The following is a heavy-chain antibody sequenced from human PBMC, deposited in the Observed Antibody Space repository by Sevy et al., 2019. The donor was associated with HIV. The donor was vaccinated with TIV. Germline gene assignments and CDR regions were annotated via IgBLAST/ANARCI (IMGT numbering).Heavy chain of an antibody. CDR3: ARTSVAYSSIWYFYH. CDR1: GYSISSGYY. V-gene: IGHV4-38-2*01. J-gene: IGHJ4*02. Sequence: SETLSLTCAVSGYSISSGYYWGWIRQPPGKGLEWIGSIYHSGSTYYNPSLKSRVTISVDTSKNQFSLKLSSVTAADTAVYYCARTSVAYSSIWYFYHWGQGTLVTVSS. CDR2: IYHSGST. D-gene: IGHD6-13*01.